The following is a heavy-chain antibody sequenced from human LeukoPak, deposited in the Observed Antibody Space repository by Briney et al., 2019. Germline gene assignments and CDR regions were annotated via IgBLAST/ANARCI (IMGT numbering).Heavy chain of an antibody. CDR2: IYYSGST. V-gene: IGHV4-39*02. CDR3: ARDNQDGSVDY. D-gene: IGHD3-10*01. J-gene: IGHJ4*02. CDR1: GGSISSSSYY. Sequence: SETLSLTCTVSGGSISSSSYYWGWIRQPPGKGLEWIGSIYYSGSTYYNPSLKSRVTISVDTSKNQFSLKLSSVTAADTAVYYCARDNQDGSVDYWGQGTLVTVSS.